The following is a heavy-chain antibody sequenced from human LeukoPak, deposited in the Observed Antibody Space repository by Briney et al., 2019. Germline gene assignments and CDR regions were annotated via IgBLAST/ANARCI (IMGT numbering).Heavy chain of an antibody. J-gene: IGHJ4*02. CDR1: GYTFTGYY. CDR3: AREGYYDSSGYYYVGNY. V-gene: IGHV1-2*06. Sequence: ASVKVSCKASGYTFTGYYMHWVRQAPGQGLEWMGRINPNSGGTNYAQKFQGRVTMTRDTSISTAYMELSRLRSDDTAVYYCAREGYYDSSGYYYVGNYWRQGTLVTVSS. D-gene: IGHD3-22*01. CDR2: INPNSGGT.